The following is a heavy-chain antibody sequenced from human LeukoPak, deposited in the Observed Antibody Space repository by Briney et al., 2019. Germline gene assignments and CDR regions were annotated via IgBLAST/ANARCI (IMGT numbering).Heavy chain of an antibody. CDR2: IYYSGST. CDR3: ARHSSGYLSYFDY. CDR1: GGSSSSYH. V-gene: IGHV4-59*08. J-gene: IGHJ4*02. D-gene: IGHD3-22*01. Sequence: KPSETLSLTCTVSGGSSSSYHWSWIRQPPGKGLEWIGYIYYSGSTNYNPSLKSRVTISLDTSKNQFSLKVSSVTAADTAVYYCARHSSGYLSYFDYWGQGTLVPVSS.